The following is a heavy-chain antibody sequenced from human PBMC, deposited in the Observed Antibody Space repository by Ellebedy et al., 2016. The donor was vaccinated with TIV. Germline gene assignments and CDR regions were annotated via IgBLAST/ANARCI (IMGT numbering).Heavy chain of an antibody. CDR1: GYTFTNYY. J-gene: IGHJ6*02. CDR2: INPGGGGT. V-gene: IGHV1-46*01. CDR3: ARAPLSGVFYGMDV. D-gene: IGHD3-16*02. Sequence: AASVKVSCKASGYTFTNYYMNWVRQAPGQGLEWMGIINPGGGGTSYAQKFQGRVTMTSDTSTSTVYMELSSLSSEDTALYYCARAPLSGVFYGMDVWGQGTTVTVSS.